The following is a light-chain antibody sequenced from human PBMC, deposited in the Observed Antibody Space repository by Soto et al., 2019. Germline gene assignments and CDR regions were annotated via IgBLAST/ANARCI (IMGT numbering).Light chain of an antibody. J-gene: IGLJ2*01. CDR3: QSYDGSQSGSV. CDR2: GNS. CDR1: SSNIGAGYD. Sequence: QYVLTQPPSVSGAPGQRVTISCTGSSSNIGAGYDVHWYQQLPGTAPKLLIYGNSNRPSGVPDRFSGSKSGTSASLAITGLQAEDEADYYGQSYDGSQSGSVFGGGTKLTVL. V-gene: IGLV1-40*01.